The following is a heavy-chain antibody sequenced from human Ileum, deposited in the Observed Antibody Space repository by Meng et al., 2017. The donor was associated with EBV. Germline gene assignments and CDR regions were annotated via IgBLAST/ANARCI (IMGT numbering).Heavy chain of an antibody. CDR1: GGSISSSSYY. CDR2: IYYSGST. V-gene: IGHV4-39*01. D-gene: IGHD3-3*01. CDR3: LRLREGTMAGS. Sequence: QRQLHESGPGLAKPSVTRSLTCTVSGGSISSSSYYWRWIRQPPGKGLEWIGSIYYSGSTYYNPSLKSRVTISVDTSKNQFSLRLTSVTAADTAVYYCLRLREGTMAGSWGQGKLVTVSS. J-gene: IGHJ5*02.